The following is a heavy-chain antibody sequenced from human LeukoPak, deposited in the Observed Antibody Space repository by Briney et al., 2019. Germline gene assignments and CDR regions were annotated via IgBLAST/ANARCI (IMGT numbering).Heavy chain of an antibody. CDR3: AKVRARWLQLYY. CDR2: ISGSGGST. J-gene: IGHJ4*02. D-gene: IGHD5-24*01. V-gene: IGHV3-23*01. Sequence: PGGSLRLSCAASGFTFSSYSMNWVRQAPGKGLEWVSAISGSGGSTYYADSVKGRFTISRDNSKNTLYLQMNSLRAEDTAVYYCAKVRARWLQLYYWGQGTLVTVSS. CDR1: GFTFSSYS.